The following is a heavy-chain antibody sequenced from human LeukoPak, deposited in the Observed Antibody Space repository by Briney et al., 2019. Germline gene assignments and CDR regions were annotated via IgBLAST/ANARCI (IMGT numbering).Heavy chain of an antibody. J-gene: IGHJ4*02. D-gene: IGHD4-17*01. CDR1: GXTFSNAW. Sequence: PGGSLRLSCAASGXTFSNAWMSWVRQAPGKGLEWVGRIQSKADGGATDYAAPVKGRFTISRDDSKNTLYLQVNSLKTEDTAVYYCTTEFSTVTTPRYYFDYWGQGTLVTVSS. CDR3: TTEFSTVTTPRYYFDY. V-gene: IGHV3-15*01. CDR2: IQSKADGGAT.